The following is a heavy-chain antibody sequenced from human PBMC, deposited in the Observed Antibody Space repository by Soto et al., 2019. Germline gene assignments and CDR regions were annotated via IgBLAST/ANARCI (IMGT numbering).Heavy chain of an antibody. CDR2: ISASNGNT. CDR3: ASRSGQLPYYFDY. CDR1: GYTFTNYG. J-gene: IGHJ4*02. Sequence: QVQLVQSGAEVKKPGASVKVSCKASGYTFTNYGITWVRRAPGQGLEWMGWISASNGNTNYAQKLQGRVTMTTDTSTRTVYMELRSLRSDDTAVYYCASRSGQLPYYFDYWGQGTLVTVSS. D-gene: IGHD5-18*01. V-gene: IGHV1-18*01.